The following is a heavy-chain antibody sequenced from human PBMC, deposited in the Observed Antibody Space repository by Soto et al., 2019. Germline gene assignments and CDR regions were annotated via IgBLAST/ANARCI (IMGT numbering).Heavy chain of an antibody. Sequence: PGGSLGLSCAASGITFSNAWMTWVRQAPGKGLEWVGRIKSITDGGTTDYAAPVKGRFTISRDDSKDTLYLQMNNLRTEDTAVYHCTTDSADIVVVPATFGMDVWGQGTTVTVSS. CDR2: IKSITDGGTT. CDR3: TTDSADIVVVPATFGMDV. D-gene: IGHD2-2*01. V-gene: IGHV3-15*01. CDR1: GITFSNAW. J-gene: IGHJ6*02.